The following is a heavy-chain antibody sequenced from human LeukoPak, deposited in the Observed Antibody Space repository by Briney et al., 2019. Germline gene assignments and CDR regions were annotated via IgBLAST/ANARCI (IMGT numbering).Heavy chain of an antibody. CDR2: IWYDGSNK. CDR3: AREPVPDSGIYTVPFDY. D-gene: IGHD3-10*01. J-gene: IGHJ4*02. V-gene: IGHV3-33*01. CDR1: GFTFNNYG. Sequence: GGSLRLSCAASGFTFNNYGMHWVRQAPGKGLEWVAVIWYDGSNKCYADSVKGRFTISRDNSKNTLYLQMNSLRAEDTAVYYCAREPVPDSGIYTVPFDYWGQGTLVTVSS.